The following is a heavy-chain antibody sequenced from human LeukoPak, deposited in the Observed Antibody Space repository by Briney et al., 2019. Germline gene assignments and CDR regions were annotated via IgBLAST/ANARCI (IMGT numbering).Heavy chain of an antibody. D-gene: IGHD3-22*01. J-gene: IGHJ3*02. CDR2: INTDTGNP. CDR3: ARDAGRHYYDRSAVDVFDI. Sequence: ASVKVSCKASGYTFTTYGINWVRQAPGQGLEWMGWINTDTGNPTYAQGFTGRFVFSLDTSVSTAYLQISSLKAEDTAVYYCARDAGRHYYDRSAVDVFDIWGQGTMVTVSS. V-gene: IGHV7-4-1*02. CDR1: GYTFTTYG.